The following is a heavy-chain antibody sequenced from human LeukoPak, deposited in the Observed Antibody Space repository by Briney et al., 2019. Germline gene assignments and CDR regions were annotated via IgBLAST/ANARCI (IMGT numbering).Heavy chain of an antibody. V-gene: IGHV3-53*04. CDR3: ARSIVATTNAFDI. CDR1: GFTVSSNY. D-gene: IGHD5-12*01. Sequence: GGSLRLSCAASGFTVSSNYMSCVRQAPGKGLEWVSVIYSGGSTYYADSVKGRFTISRHNSKNTLYLQMNSLRAEDTAVYYCARSIVATTNAFDIWGQGTMVTVSS. J-gene: IGHJ3*02. CDR2: IYSGGST.